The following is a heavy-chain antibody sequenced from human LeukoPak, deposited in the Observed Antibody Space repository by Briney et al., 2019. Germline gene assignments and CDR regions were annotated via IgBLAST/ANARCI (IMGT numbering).Heavy chain of an antibody. Sequence: GGSLRLSCAASGFTFSSYAMSWVRQAPGKGLEWVSAISGSGGSTYYADSVKGRFTISRDNSKNTLYLQMSSLRAEDTAVYYCAKGPLYTNFGVVGSDYWGQGTLVTVSS. CDR2: ISGSGGST. D-gene: IGHD3-3*01. CDR3: AKGPLYTNFGVVGSDY. CDR1: GFTFSSYA. V-gene: IGHV3-23*01. J-gene: IGHJ4*02.